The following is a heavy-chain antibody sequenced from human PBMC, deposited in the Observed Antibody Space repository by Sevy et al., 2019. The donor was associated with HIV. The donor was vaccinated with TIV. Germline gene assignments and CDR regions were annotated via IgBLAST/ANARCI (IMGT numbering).Heavy chain of an antibody. CDR2: ISDSGFS. CDR1: GGSTSTYY. J-gene: IGHJ6*02. D-gene: IGHD1-1*01. CDR3: ARGGGRTDWGMDV. Sequence: SETLSITCTVSGGSTSTYYWNWIRQPPGKGLEWIGYISDSGFSNDNPSLRSRVTISIDTSKNQFSLRLTSVSAADTAVYYCARGGGRTDWGMDVWGQGTTVTVSS. V-gene: IGHV4-59*01.